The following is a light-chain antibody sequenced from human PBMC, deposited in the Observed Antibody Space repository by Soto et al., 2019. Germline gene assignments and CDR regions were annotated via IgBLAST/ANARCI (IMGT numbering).Light chain of an antibody. CDR2: YDD. V-gene: IGLV1-36*01. Sequence: QSVLTQPPLVSEAPRQRVTISCSGSSSNIGNNAVNWYQQLPGKAPKLLIYYDDLLPSGVSDRFYGSKSGTSASLAISGLQSEEESEYYCAAWDDSLNGVVFGGGTKVTVL. CDR3: AAWDDSLNGVV. J-gene: IGLJ2*01. CDR1: SSNIGNNA.